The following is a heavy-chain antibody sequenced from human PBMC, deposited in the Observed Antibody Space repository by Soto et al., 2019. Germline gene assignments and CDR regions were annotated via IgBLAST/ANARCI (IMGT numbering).Heavy chain of an antibody. D-gene: IGHD3-3*01. CDR3: ATGKERITIFGVLIKNNWFDP. V-gene: IGHV1-8*01. CDR1: GYTFTSYD. CDR2: MNPNSGNT. J-gene: IGHJ5*02. Sequence: ASVKVSCKASGYTFTSYDINWVRQATGQGLEWMGWMNPNSGNTGCAQKFQGRVTMARNTSISTAYMELSSLRSEDTAVYYCATGKERITIFGVLIKNNWFDPWGQGTLVTVSS.